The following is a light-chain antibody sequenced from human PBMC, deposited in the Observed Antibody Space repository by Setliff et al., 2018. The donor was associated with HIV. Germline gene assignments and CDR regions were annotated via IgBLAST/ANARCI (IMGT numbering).Light chain of an antibody. CDR2: NVI. CDR1: NSDVGGYNY. V-gene: IGLV2-11*01. CDR3: CSYTSTSTSV. J-gene: IGLJ1*01. Sequence: QSVLAQPRSVSGSPGQSVTIPCTGSNSDVGGYNYVSWYQQHSGKAPKLIIYNVIKRPSGVPDRFSGSKSGNTASLTISGLRAEDEADYYCCSYTSTSTSVFGTGTKVTVL.